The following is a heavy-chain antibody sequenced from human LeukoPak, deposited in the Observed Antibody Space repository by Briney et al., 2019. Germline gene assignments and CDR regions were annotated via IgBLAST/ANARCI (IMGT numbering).Heavy chain of an antibody. CDR2: FFYGGSP. Sequence: SETLSLTCAVSGYSISSGYSWGWIRQPPGKGLEWIGSFFYGGSPYYTPSLKSRVTISVDTSKNQSSLKVTSLTAADTAVYYCVRVISGSYFDNWGQGTLLSVSS. J-gene: IGHJ4*02. CDR1: GYSISSGYS. V-gene: IGHV4-38-2*01. CDR3: VRVISGSYFDN. D-gene: IGHD1-26*01.